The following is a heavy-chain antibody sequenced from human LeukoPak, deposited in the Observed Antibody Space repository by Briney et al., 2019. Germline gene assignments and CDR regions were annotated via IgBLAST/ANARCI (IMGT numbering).Heavy chain of an antibody. CDR3: ARDTSMTIFGVPMDV. Sequence: PSETLSLTCSVSGGSVTRSSDYWGWVRQPPGKGLEWIGSVYYTGSTDYNPSLQSRVIISVDMSKEQFSLKMTSVTAADTAVYYCARDTSMTIFGVPMDVWGKGTTVTVSS. CDR1: GGSVTRSSDY. V-gene: IGHV4-39*02. D-gene: IGHD3-3*01. CDR2: VYYTGST. J-gene: IGHJ6*04.